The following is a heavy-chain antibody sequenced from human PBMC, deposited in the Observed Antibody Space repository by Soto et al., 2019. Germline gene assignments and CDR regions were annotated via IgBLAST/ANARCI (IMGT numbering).Heavy chain of an antibody. D-gene: IGHD3-3*01. CDR1: GYAFTSYS. CDR3: ARGLNDYYFDF. Sequence: QVQLVQSGAEVKKPGASVKVSCKASGYAFTSYSMHWVRQAPGQRLEWMGWINAGNGNTKYSQKFQGRVTITRDTSASTAYMELSSLRSEDTAVYYCARGLNDYYFDFWGQGTLVTVSS. V-gene: IGHV1-3*01. J-gene: IGHJ4*02. CDR2: INAGNGNT.